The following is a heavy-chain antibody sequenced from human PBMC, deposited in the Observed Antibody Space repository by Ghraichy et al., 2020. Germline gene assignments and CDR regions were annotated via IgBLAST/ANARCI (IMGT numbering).Heavy chain of an antibody. V-gene: IGHV4-38-2*02. J-gene: IGHJ6*02. CDR3: ARDQIGYCSGGSCYPNYGMDV. CDR1: GYSISSGYY. D-gene: IGHD2-15*01. Sequence: GSLRLSCAVSGYSISSGYYWGWIRQPPGKGLEWIGSIYHSGSTYYNPSLKSRVTISVDTSKNQFSLKLSSVTAADTAVYYCARDQIGYCSGGSCYPNYGMDVWGQGTTVTVSS. CDR2: IYHSGST.